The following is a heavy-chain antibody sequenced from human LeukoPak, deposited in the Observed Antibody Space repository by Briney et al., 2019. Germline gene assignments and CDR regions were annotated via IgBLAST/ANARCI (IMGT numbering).Heavy chain of an antibody. Sequence: GGSLRLSCAASGFTFNNYAMYWVRQAPGKGLEYVSGISSNGGSTDYANSVKGRFTISRDNSKNTLYLQMGSLRAEDMAVYYCARVGPVAGTFYFQHRSQGTLVTVSS. V-gene: IGHV3-64*01. CDR2: ISSNGGST. D-gene: IGHD6-19*01. CDR1: GFTFNNYA. CDR3: ARVGPVAGTFYFQH. J-gene: IGHJ1*01.